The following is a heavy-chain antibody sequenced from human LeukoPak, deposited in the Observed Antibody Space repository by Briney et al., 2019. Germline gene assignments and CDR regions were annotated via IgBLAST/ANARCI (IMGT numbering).Heavy chain of an antibody. CDR2: IRNDGSNK. Sequence: GGSLRLSCAASGFPFSTYGIHWVRQAPGKGLEWVAFIRNDGSNKYYADSVKGRFTISRDNSKNTLYLQMNSLRPEDTAVYYCAKIIGGGYYYYHMDVWGKGTTVTVSS. J-gene: IGHJ6*03. D-gene: IGHD3-10*01. CDR1: GFPFSTYG. CDR3: AKIIGGGYYYYHMDV. V-gene: IGHV3-30*02.